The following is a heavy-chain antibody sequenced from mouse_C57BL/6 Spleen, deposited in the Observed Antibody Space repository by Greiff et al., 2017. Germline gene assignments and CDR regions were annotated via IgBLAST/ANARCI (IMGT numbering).Heavy chain of an antibody. Sequence: QVQLQQSGAELVKPGASVKISCKASGYAFSSYWMNWVKQRPGKGLEWIGQIYPGDGDTNYNGKFKGKATLTADKSSSTAYMQLSSLTSEDSAVYFCANYYGSSYEAYFEVWGTGTTVTVSS. V-gene: IGHV1-80*01. CDR3: ANYYGSSYEAYFEV. CDR2: IYPGDGDT. CDR1: GYAFSSYW. D-gene: IGHD1-1*01. J-gene: IGHJ1*03.